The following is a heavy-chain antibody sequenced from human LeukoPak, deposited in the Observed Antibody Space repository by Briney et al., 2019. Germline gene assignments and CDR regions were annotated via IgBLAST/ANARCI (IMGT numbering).Heavy chain of an antibody. CDR1: GFTFRNYW. CDR2: INSDGSNT. V-gene: IGHV3-74*01. D-gene: IGHD2-2*01. J-gene: IGHJ4*02. Sequence: GGSLRLSCAASGFTFRNYWMHWVRQIPGKGLVWVSRINSDGSNTDYADSVKGRFTISRDNAKNTLYLQMNSLRVEDTAVYYCAKDLPAAYFDYWGQGTLVTVSS. CDR3: AKDLPAAYFDY.